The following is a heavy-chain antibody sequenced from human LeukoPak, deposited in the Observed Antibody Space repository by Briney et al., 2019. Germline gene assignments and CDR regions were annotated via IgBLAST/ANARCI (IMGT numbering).Heavy chain of an antibody. Sequence: GASVKVSCKASGYTFTSYGISWVRQAPGQGLEWMGWISAYNGNTNYAQKLQGRVTMTTDTSTSTAYMELRSLRSDDTAVYYCARGGPPYCSGGSCYGLIDYWGQGTLVTVSS. D-gene: IGHD2-15*01. J-gene: IGHJ4*02. CDR2: ISAYNGNT. CDR1: GYTFTSYG. CDR3: ARGGPPYCSGGSCYGLIDY. V-gene: IGHV1-18*01.